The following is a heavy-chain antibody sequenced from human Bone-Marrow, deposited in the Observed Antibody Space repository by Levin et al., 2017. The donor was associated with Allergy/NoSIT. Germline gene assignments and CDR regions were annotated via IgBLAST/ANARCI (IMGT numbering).Heavy chain of an antibody. J-gene: IGHJ4*02. Sequence: GGSLRLSCEASGFTFSDYYMSWIRQAPGKGLEWISYIGSYSTFANYAASVEGRFTISRDNAKNSLFLQMNSLRVEDTAVYYCAKPHYSGWYHSDYYFDFWGRGTLVTVSS. CDR1: GFTFSDYY. V-gene: IGHV3-11*03. CDR3: AKPHYSGWYHSDYYFDF. CDR2: IGSYSTFA. D-gene: IGHD6-19*01.